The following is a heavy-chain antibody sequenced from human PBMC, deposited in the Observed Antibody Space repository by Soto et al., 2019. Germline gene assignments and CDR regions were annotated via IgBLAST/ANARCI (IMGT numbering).Heavy chain of an antibody. D-gene: IGHD2-15*01. Sequence: ESGGGLVQPGGSLRLSCAASGFTFSSYAMHWVRQAPGKGLEYVSAISSNGGSTYYANSVKGRFTISRDNSKNTLYLQMGSLRAEDMAVYYCARRYCSGGSCYRNYYYYYYMDVWGKGTTVTVSS. CDR3: ARRYCSGGSCYRNYYYYYYMDV. CDR1: GFTFSSYA. CDR2: ISSNGGST. V-gene: IGHV3-64*01. J-gene: IGHJ6*03.